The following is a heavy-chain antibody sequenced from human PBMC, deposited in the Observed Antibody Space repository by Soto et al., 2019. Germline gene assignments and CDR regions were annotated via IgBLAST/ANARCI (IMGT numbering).Heavy chain of an antibody. J-gene: IGHJ6*03. CDR1: GGTFSSYT. Sequence: SVKVSCKASGGTFSSYTISWVRQAPGQGLEWMGRIIPILGIANYAQKFQGRVTITADKSTSTAYMELSSLRSEDTAVYYCARDAYSSSSHYYYYYMDVWGKGTTVTVSS. D-gene: IGHD6-6*01. V-gene: IGHV1-69*04. CDR2: IIPILGIA. CDR3: ARDAYSSSSHYYYYYMDV.